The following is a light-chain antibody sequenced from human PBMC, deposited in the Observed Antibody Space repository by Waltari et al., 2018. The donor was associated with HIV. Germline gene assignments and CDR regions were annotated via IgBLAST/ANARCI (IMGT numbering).Light chain of an antibody. CDR3: QQYNSYPLT. CDR1: QSVSSN. J-gene: IGKJ4*01. V-gene: IGKV3-15*01. Sequence: EIVMTQSPATLSVSPGERATLSCRASQSVSSNLAWYQQKPGQAPRLLMYGASTRATGIPARFSGSGSGTEFTLTISSLQSEDFATYYCQQYNSYPLTFGGGTKVEIK. CDR2: GAS.